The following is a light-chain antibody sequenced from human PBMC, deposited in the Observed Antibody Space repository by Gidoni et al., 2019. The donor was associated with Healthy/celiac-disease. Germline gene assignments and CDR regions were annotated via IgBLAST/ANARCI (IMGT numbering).Light chain of an antibody. Sequence: QSVLTQPPSASGTPGQRFTISCSGSSSTIGSNYVYWYQPLPGTAPKLLIYSNNQRPSGVPERFSGSKSGTSASLAIRGLRSEDEADYYCAAWDDSMSGPVFGGGTKLTVL. V-gene: IGLV1-47*02. J-gene: IGLJ2*01. CDR1: SSTIGSNY. CDR2: SNN. CDR3: AAWDDSMSGPV.